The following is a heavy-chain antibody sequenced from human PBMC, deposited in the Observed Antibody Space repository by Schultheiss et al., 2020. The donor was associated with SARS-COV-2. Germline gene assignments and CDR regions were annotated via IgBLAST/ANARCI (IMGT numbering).Heavy chain of an antibody. CDR1: GFPFSSYA. CDR3: AKDLERVVTGLSDY. J-gene: IGHJ4*02. D-gene: IGHD3-3*01. CDR2: ISGSGGST. Sequence: GGSLRLSCAASGFPFSSYAMSWVRQAPGKGLEWVSAISGSGGSTYYADCVKGRCTISRDNYKNTLYLQVNSLRAEDTAVYDCAKDLERVVTGLSDYWGQGTLVTVSS. V-gene: IGHV3-23*01.